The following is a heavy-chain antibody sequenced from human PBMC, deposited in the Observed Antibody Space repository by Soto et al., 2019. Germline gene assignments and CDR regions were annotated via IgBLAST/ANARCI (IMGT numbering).Heavy chain of an antibody. Sequence: QVQLVQSGAEVKKPGASVKVSCKASGYTFTTYDVNWMRQATGQGPEWLGWMNPYNGETGYAQKFQGRVTLTRDTSMNTAYLELSSLTYEDTAVYYCARNRRETGDFDYWGQGTLVTVSS. CDR2: MNPYNGET. D-gene: IGHD7-27*01. CDR3: ARNRRETGDFDY. CDR1: GYTFTTYD. V-gene: IGHV1-8*02. J-gene: IGHJ4*02.